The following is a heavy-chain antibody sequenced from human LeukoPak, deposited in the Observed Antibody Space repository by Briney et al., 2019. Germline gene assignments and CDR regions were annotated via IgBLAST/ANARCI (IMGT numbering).Heavy chain of an antibody. Sequence: PSETLSLTCTVSGGSISSGGYYRSWIRQHPGKGLEWIGYIYYSGSTYYNPSLKSRVTISVDTSKNQFSLKLSSVTAADTAVYYCARVRRDEPEGIAVAGTYDYWGQGTLVTVSS. J-gene: IGHJ4*02. CDR3: ARVRRDEPEGIAVAGTYDY. D-gene: IGHD6-19*01. V-gene: IGHV4-31*03. CDR2: IYYSGST. CDR1: GGSISSGGYY.